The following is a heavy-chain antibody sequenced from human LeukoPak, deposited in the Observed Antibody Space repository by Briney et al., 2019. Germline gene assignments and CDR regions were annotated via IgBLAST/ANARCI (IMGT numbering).Heavy chain of an antibody. V-gene: IGHV4-59*08. D-gene: IGHD3-16*01. CDR1: GVSINTYY. CDR3: AKHGGSWTFDY. Sequence: SETLSLTCTVSGVSINTYYWSWIRQPPGKGVEWIGYLYDSGNTNYNPSLKSRVTISVDTSKNQFSLKLSSVTAADTAMYYCAKHGGSWTFDYWGQATLVTVSS. J-gene: IGHJ4*02. CDR2: LYDSGNT.